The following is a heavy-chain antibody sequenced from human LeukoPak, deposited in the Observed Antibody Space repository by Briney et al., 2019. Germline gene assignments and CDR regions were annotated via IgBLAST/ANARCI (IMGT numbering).Heavy chain of an antibody. J-gene: IGHJ4*02. CDR2: ISAYNSNT. V-gene: IGHV1-18*01. D-gene: IGHD1-26*01. CDR1: GYTFTSYG. Sequence: ASVKVSCKASGYTFTSYGISWVRQAPGQGLEWMGWISAYNSNTNYAQKLQGRVTMTTDTSTSTAYMELRSLRSDDTAVYYCTREVGIRGHFDYWGRGTPVTVSS. CDR3: TREVGIRGHFDY.